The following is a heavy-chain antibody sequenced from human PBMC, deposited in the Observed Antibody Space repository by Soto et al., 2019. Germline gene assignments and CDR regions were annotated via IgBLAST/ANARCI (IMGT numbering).Heavy chain of an antibody. D-gene: IGHD5-12*01. CDR3: LREAIVAENWFDP. Sequence: QVQLVQSGAEVKRPGASVKVSCRASGYTFVDYALHWVRQAPGQGLEWVGWLNPNTGNIKYSHKFEDRVSITRDTATSTAYMELRGLRSEDTAVYFCLREAIVAENWFDPWGEGTLVTVSS. CDR1: GYTFVDYA. J-gene: IGHJ5*02. CDR2: LNPNTGNI. V-gene: IGHV1-3*01.